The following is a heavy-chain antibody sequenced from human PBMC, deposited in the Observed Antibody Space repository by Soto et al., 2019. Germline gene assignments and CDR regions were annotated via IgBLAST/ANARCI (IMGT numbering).Heavy chain of an antibody. V-gene: IGHV5-10-1*01. Sequence: GESLKISCKVSGYTFTRYWISWVRQMPGKGLELLGRIDPSDSYTTYNPSFQGHVSISSDKSISTAFLQWSSLQASDTAMYFCARLVVPGAPMDVWGQGTSVTVSS. CDR3: ARLVVPGAPMDV. CDR2: IDPSDSYT. CDR1: GYTFTRYW. J-gene: IGHJ6*02. D-gene: IGHD2-2*01.